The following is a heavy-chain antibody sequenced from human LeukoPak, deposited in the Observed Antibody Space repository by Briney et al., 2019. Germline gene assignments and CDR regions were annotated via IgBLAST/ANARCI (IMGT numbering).Heavy chain of an antibody. Sequence: GESLKISCKGSGYIFTSYWIGWVRQMPGKGLEWMGIIDPDDSDIRYSPSFQGQVTISADKSISTAYLQWSSLKASDTAMYYCARRPTYYDILTGHYLYYFDYWGQGTLVTVSS. CDR1: GYIFTSYW. CDR3: ARRPTYYDILTGHYLYYFDY. J-gene: IGHJ4*02. V-gene: IGHV5-51*01. D-gene: IGHD3-9*01. CDR2: IDPDDSDI.